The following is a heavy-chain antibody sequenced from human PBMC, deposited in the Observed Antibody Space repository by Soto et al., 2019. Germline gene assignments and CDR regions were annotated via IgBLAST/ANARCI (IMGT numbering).Heavy chain of an antibody. CDR2: IIPIFGTA. CDR3: ARDTANDAFDI. J-gene: IGHJ3*02. CDR1: GGTFSSYA. Sequence: GASVKVSCKASGGTFSSYAISWARQAPGQGLEWMGGIIPIFGTANYAQKFQGRVTITADESTSTAYMELSSLRSEDTAVYYCARDTANDAFDIWGQGTMVTVSS. D-gene: IGHD6-25*01. V-gene: IGHV1-69*13.